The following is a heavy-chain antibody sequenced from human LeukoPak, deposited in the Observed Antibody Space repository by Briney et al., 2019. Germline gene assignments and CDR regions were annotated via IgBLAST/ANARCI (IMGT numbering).Heavy chain of an antibody. Sequence: SETLSLTCTVSGDSISNYYWSWIRQPPGKGLEWIGYIRYSGSANYNPSLRSRVTTSIDTSKNQFFLKLSSVTAADTAVYHCARLVCDSRGYYFDYWGQGTLVIVSS. CDR3: ARLVCDSRGYYFDY. CDR1: GDSISNYY. V-gene: IGHV4-59*08. CDR2: IRYSGSA. J-gene: IGHJ4*02. D-gene: IGHD3-22*01.